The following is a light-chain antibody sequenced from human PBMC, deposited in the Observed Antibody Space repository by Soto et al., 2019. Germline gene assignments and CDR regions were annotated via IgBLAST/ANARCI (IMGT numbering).Light chain of an antibody. CDR2: LTF. CDR1: QSLLQSDGYNH. V-gene: IGKV2-28*01. Sequence: VMTQSPLSLPVTPGEPASISCRSSQSLLQSDGYNHLDWYLQKPGQSPQLLIYLTFHRASGVPDWFSGSGSRTEFTLKSSRVEAEGVEVYYFMQSLHSLSIGGGTTLQIK. CDR3: MQSLHSLS. J-gene: IGKJ4*01.